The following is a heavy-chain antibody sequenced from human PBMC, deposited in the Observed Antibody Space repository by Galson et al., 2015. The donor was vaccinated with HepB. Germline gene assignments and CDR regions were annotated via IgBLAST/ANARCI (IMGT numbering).Heavy chain of an antibody. V-gene: IGHV4-38-2*02. J-gene: IGHJ4*02. CDR2: IYHSGST. CDR3: ARGFPPQTQHFDY. CDR1: GYSISSGYY. Sequence: ETLSLTCTVSGYSISSGYYWGWIRQPPGKGLEWIGSIYHSGSTYYNPSLKSRVTISVDTSKSQFSLKLSSVTATDTAVYYCARGFPPQTQHFDYWGRGTLVTVSS.